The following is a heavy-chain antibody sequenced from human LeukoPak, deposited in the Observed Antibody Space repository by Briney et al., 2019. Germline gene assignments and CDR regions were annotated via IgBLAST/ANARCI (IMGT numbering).Heavy chain of an antibody. V-gene: IGHV1-8*01. Sequence: GASVKVSCKASGYTFTSYDINWVRQATGQGLEWMGWMNPNSGNTGYAQKFQGRVTMTRNTSISTAYMELSSLRSEDTAVYCCARGRSSSSPTNWFDPWGQGTLVTVSS. CDR2: MNPNSGNT. CDR3: ARGRSSSSPTNWFDP. J-gene: IGHJ5*02. CDR1: GYTFTSYD. D-gene: IGHD6-6*01.